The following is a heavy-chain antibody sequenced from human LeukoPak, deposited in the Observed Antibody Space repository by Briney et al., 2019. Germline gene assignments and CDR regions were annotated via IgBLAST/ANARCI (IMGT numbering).Heavy chain of an antibody. CDR1: GGSISSSSYY. J-gene: IGHJ4*02. V-gene: IGHV4-39*01. D-gene: IGHD6-13*01. Sequence: PSETLSLTCTVSGGSISSSSYYWGWIRQPPGKGLEWIGSIYYSGSTYYNPSLKSRVTISVDTSKNQFSLKLSSVSAADTAVYYCARHGSSWYYFDYWGQGTLVTVSS. CDR2: IYYSGST. CDR3: ARHGSSWYYFDY.